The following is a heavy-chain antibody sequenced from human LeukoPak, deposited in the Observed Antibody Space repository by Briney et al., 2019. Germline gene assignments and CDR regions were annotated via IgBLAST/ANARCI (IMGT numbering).Heavy chain of an antibody. CDR1: GFTVSSNY. J-gene: IGHJ4*02. CDR3: ANLPRGDY. Sequence: PGGSLRPSCAASGFTVSSNYMTWVRQAPGKGLEWVSIIYSSGSTYYADSLKGRFTISRDNSKNTVYLQMSSLRAEDTAVYYCANLPRGDYWGQGTLVTVSS. CDR2: IYSSGST. D-gene: IGHD3-10*01. V-gene: IGHV3-53*01.